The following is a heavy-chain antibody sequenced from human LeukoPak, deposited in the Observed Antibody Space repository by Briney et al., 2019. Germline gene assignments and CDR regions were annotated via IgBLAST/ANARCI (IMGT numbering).Heavy chain of an antibody. CDR3: AKESPLQPWAYDY. V-gene: IGHV3-23*01. D-gene: IGHD7-27*01. J-gene: IGHJ4*02. CDR2: FGGGSSST. Sequence: PGGSLRLSCAASGFTFSSYAMSWVRQAPGRGLEWVSAFGGGSSSTYYADSVRGRFIISRDNSKNTVYLQMDSLRAEDTAVYYCAKESPLQPWAYDYWGQGTLVTVSS. CDR1: GFTFSSYA.